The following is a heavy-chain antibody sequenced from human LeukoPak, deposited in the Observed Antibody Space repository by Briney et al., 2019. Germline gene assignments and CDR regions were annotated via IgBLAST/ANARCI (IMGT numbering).Heavy chain of an antibody. Sequence: PSETLSLTCTVSGGSISSYYWSWIRQPAGKGLEWIGRIYTSGSTNYNPSLKSRVTMSADTSKNQFSLNLSSVTAADTAVYYCAKEKCYYDSSGYYYAPFDYWGQGTLVTVSS. J-gene: IGHJ4*02. CDR3: AKEKCYYDSSGYYYAPFDY. CDR1: GGSISSYY. V-gene: IGHV4-4*07. D-gene: IGHD3-22*01. CDR2: IYTSGST.